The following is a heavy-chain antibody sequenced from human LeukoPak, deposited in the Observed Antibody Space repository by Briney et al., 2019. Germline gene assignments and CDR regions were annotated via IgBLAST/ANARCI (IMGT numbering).Heavy chain of an antibody. V-gene: IGHV4-59*07. J-gene: IGHJ5*02. CDR3: ARGGSSRWVNWFDP. CDR1: GGPISVYH. Sequence: SDTLSLTCSVSGGPISVYHWIWIRQPPGKGLELIGYIHYTGSTNYNSSLTSRISISVDTSKNQFSLTLSSVTAADTAVYYCARGGSSRWVNWFDPWGQGTLVTV. CDR2: IHYTGST. D-gene: IGHD6-13*01.